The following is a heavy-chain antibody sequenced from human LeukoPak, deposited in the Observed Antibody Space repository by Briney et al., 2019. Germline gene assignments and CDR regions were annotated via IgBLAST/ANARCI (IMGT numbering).Heavy chain of an antibody. CDR3: ARANILTGPNY. V-gene: IGHV4-31*03. Sequence: SETLPLTCTVSGGSISSDGYYWSWIRQHPGKGLEWIGYIYYSGSTYYNPSLKSRVTISVDTSKNQFSLNLDSVTAADTAVYYCARANILTGPNYWGQGTLVTVSS. D-gene: IGHD3-9*01. CDR1: GGSISSDGYY. J-gene: IGHJ4*02. CDR2: IYYSGST.